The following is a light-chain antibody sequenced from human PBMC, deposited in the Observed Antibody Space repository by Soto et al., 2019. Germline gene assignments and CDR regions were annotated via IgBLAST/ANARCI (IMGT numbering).Light chain of an antibody. Sequence: QSVLTQPASVSGSPGQSITITCSGTTDDVGSTDSVSRYQHHPGEAPRLVIYEVKNRPSGVPGRFSGSKSVNTASLSISGLQPEDEADYYCRTYTTTGSSIFGSGTKVTVL. CDR3: RTYTTTGSSI. V-gene: IGLV2-14*01. J-gene: IGLJ1*01. CDR2: EVK. CDR1: TDDVGSTDS.